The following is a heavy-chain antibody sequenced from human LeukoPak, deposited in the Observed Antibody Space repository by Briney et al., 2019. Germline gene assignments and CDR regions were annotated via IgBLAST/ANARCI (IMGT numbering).Heavy chain of an antibody. V-gene: IGHV4-34*01. CDR3: ARDVRGYSYGSEYYYYMDV. CDR2: INHSGST. D-gene: IGHD5-18*01. J-gene: IGHJ6*03. Sequence: SETLSLTCAIYGGSFSDYYWSWMRQPPGRGLEWIGDINHSGSTNYSPSLTSRVTMSVDTSKNQFSLKLSSVTAADTAVYYCARDVRGYSYGSEYYYYMDVWGKGTTVTVSS. CDR1: GGSFSDYY.